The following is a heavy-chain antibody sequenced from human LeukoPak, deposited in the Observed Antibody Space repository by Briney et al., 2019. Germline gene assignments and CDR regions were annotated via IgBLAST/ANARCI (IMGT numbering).Heavy chain of an antibody. CDR2: ISGSGGST. CDR3: AKDSVPAASGQVDQ. J-gene: IGHJ4*02. CDR1: GFTLSVYA. D-gene: IGHD2-2*01. Sequence: GGSLRLSCAASGFTLSVYAMSWVRQAPGKGLEWVSAISGSGGSTYYADSVKGRFTISRDNSKNTLYLQMNSLRAEDTAVYYCAKDSVPAASGQVDQWGQGTLVTVSS. V-gene: IGHV3-23*01.